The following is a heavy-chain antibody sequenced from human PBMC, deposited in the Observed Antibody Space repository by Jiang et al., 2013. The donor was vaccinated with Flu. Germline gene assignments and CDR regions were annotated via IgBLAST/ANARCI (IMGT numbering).Heavy chain of an antibody. CDR3: ANIAVAGTYYFDY. J-gene: IGHJ4*02. D-gene: IGHD6-19*01. V-gene: IGHV1-69*09. CDR2: IIPILGIA. CDR1: GGTFSSYA. Sequence: QLVESGAEVKKPGSSVKVSCKTSGGTFSSYAISWVRQAPGQGLEWMGGIIPILGIANYAQKFQGRVTIIADKSTSTAYMELSSLRSEDTAVYYCANIAVAGTYYFDYWGQGTLVTVSS.